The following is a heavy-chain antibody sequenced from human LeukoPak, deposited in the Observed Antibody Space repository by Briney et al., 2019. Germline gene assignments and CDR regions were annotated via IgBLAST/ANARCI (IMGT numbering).Heavy chain of an antibody. V-gene: IGHV4-61*02. Sequence: SETLSLTCTVSGGSISSGSYYWSWIRQPAGKGLEWIGRIYTSGSTNYNPSLKSRVTISVDTSKNQFSLKLTSVTAADTAVYYCARHETSSSWTSSFDYWGQGTLVTVSS. CDR2: IYTSGST. J-gene: IGHJ4*02. D-gene: IGHD6-13*01. CDR3: ARHETSSSWTSSFDY. CDR1: GGSISSGSYY.